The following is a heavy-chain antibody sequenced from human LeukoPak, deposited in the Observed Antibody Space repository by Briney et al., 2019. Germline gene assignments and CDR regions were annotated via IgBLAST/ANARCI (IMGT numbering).Heavy chain of an antibody. Sequence: GGSLRLSCAASGFIFNNYGLIWVRQAPGKGLEWVSAISNDGGGTQYADFVEGRFTISRDNSKNTLFLQMSSLRAEDTALYYCAKGSSGYFDDLWGQGTLVTVSS. J-gene: IGHJ5*02. CDR1: GFIFNNYG. V-gene: IGHV3-23*01. D-gene: IGHD3-22*01. CDR2: ISNDGGGT. CDR3: AKGSSGYFDDL.